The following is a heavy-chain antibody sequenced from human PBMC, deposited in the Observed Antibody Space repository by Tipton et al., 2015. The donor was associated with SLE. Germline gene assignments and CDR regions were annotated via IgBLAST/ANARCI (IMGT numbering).Heavy chain of an antibody. CDR1: GFSFSTYA. CDR2: IYRGYSV. J-gene: IGHJ4*02. V-gene: IGHV3-23*03. D-gene: IGHD2-15*01. CDR3: TTAGGGSYCHAHNCYSINYFDY. Sequence: SLRLSCAASGFSFSTYAMTWVRQAPGKGLEWVSVIYRGYSVYFADSVKGRFTISRDNSRNTVYLQMNSLRTEDTATYYCTTAGGGSYCHAHNCYSINYFDYCGQGALVTVSS.